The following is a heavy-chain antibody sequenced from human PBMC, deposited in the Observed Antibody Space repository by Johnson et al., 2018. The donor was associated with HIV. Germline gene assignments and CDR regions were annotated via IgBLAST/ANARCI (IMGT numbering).Heavy chain of an antibody. J-gene: IGHJ3*02. CDR1: GFTFSSYA. V-gene: IGHV3-64*01. Sequence: VQLVESGGGLVQPGGSLRLSCAASGFTFSSYAMHWVRQAPGKGLEYVSAITSNGGSTYYAKSVKGRFTISRDNSKNTLYLQMNTLRAEDTAVYYCAREGTVSYGGAFDIWGQGIMVTVSS. CDR3: AREGTVSYGGAFDI. CDR2: ITSNGGST. D-gene: IGHD4-17*01.